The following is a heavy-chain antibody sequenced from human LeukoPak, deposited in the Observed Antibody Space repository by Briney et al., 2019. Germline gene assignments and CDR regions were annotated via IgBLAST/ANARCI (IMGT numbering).Heavy chain of an antibody. V-gene: IGHV3-21*01. CDR1: GFTFSSYS. CDR2: ISSSSSYI. J-gene: IGHJ4*02. D-gene: IGHD3-10*01. Sequence: PGGSLRLSCAASGFTFSSYSMNWVRQAPGKGLEWVSSISSSSSYIYYADSVKGRFTISRDNAKNSLYLQMNSLRAEDTAVYYCAGVGYGSGSYFESEYFDYWGQGTLVTVSS. CDR3: AGVGYGSGSYFESEYFDY.